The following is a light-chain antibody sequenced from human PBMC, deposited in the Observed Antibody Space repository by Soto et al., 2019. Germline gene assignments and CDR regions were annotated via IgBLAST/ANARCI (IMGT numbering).Light chain of an antibody. V-gene: IGLV1-40*01. J-gene: IGLJ3*02. CDR2: GNS. CDR1: SSNIGAGYD. Sequence: LTQPRSVSGAPGQRVTISCTGSSSNIGAGYDVHWYQQLPGTAPKLLIYGNSNRPSGVPDRFSGSKSGTSASLAITGLQAGDEADYYCQSFDSSLSGWVFGGGTKVTVL. CDR3: QSFDSSLSGWV.